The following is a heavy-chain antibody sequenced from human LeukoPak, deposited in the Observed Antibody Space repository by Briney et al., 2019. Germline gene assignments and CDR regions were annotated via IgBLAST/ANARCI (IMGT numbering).Heavy chain of an antibody. Sequence: SETLSLTCTVSGGSISSRSYYWGWIRQPPGKGLEWIGIIYYSGSAYSNPSLRSRVTISVDTSKNQFSLKLSSVTAADTAVYYCARGRRDGYNLEYFDKWGQGTLVTVSS. V-gene: IGHV4-39*01. CDR2: IYYSGSA. J-gene: IGHJ4*02. CDR1: GGSISSRSYY. D-gene: IGHD5-24*01. CDR3: ARGRRDGYNLEYFDK.